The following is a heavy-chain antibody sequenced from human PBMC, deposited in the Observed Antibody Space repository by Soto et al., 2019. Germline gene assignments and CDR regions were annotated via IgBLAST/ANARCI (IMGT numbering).Heavy chain of an antibody. J-gene: IGHJ3*02. CDR1: GGSFSGYY. Sequence: SETLSLTCAVYGGSFSGYYWSWIRQPPGKGLEWIGEINHSGSTNYNPSLKSRVTISVDTSKNQFSLKLSSVTAADTAVYYCARELNSSGWYGDAFDIWGQGTMVTVSS. CDR3: ARELNSSGWYGDAFDI. D-gene: IGHD6-19*01. CDR2: INHSGST. V-gene: IGHV4-34*01.